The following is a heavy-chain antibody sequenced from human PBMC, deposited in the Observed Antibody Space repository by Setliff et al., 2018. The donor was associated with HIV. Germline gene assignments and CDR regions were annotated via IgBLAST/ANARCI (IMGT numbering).Heavy chain of an antibody. D-gene: IGHD3-16*01. V-gene: IGHV1-2*02. Sequence: GASVKVSCKASGYTFTGHYLHWVRQPPGQGLEWLGWVNPNSGDAIYAQNFQGRVTMTRDTSINAAYMELRGLRSDDTAVYYCARIWGIPPLYYFDYWGQGTLVTAPQ. CDR3: ARIWGIPPLYYFDY. CDR1: GYTFTGHY. J-gene: IGHJ4*02. CDR2: VNPNSGDA.